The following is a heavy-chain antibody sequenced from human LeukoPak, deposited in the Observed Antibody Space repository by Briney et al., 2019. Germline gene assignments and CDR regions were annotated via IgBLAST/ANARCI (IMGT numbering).Heavy chain of an antibody. J-gene: IGHJ4*02. Sequence: ASVKVSCTISGYTLTELSMHWVRQAPGKGFEWMGGFDPEDGETIYAQKFQGRVTMTEDTSTDTAYMELSSLRSEDTAVYYCATGDSSGYIHNWGQGTLATVSS. CDR1: GYTLTELS. D-gene: IGHD3-22*01. CDR3: ATGDSSGYIHN. CDR2: FDPEDGET. V-gene: IGHV1-24*01.